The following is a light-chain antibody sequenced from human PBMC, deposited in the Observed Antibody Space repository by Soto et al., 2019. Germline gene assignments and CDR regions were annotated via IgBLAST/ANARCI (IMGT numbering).Light chain of an antibody. V-gene: IGLV2-23*01. J-gene: IGLJ1*01. CDR2: EGR. Sequence: QSVLTQPASVSGSPGQSITISCAGTSSNFGRYNRVSWYQQHPSKAPKLIIYEGRNRPSGISNRYSGSKSGNTASLTISGLQAEDEADYYCFSYAGGVTSVFGAGTKLTVL. CDR3: FSYAGGVTSV. CDR1: SSNFGRYNR.